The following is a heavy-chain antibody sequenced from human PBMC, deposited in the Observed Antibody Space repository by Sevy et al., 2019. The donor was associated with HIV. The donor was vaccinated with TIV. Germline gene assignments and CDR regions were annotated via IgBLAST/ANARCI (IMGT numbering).Heavy chain of an antibody. CDR2: ISNSGANT. V-gene: IGHV3-23*01. J-gene: IGHJ4*02. CDR3: AKEWTLLSDWYGEFDY. Sequence: GGSLRLSCAASGFTFTNYGMHWVRQAPGKGLEWVSGISNSGANTYYADSGRGRLTVSRDNSKNTVYLQLNSLRAEDTAIYYCAKEWTLLSDWYGEFDYWGQGTLVTVSS. D-gene: IGHD6-19*01. CDR1: GFTFTNYG.